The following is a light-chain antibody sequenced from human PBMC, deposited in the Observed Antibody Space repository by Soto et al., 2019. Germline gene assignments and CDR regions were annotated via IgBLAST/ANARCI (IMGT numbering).Light chain of an antibody. CDR3: CSFAGRSTG. CDR1: SSDVGSYKF. J-gene: IGLJ2*01. Sequence: QSALTQPASVSGSPGQSITISCTGGSSDVGSYKFVSWYQQRPGKAPKLMIYEGTKRPSGVSYRFSGSMSGKTASLTISGLQAEDEADYYCCSFAGRSTGFGGGTKLTVL. V-gene: IGLV2-23*01. CDR2: EGT.